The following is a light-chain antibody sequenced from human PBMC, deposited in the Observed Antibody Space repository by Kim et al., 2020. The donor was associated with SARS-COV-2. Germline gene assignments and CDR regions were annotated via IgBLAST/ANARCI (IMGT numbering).Light chain of an antibody. Sequence: DIQMTQSPSSLSASVGDRVTITCRTTQSISSHLNWYQQKPGRAPKLLISAASTLQGGVPSRFSGSGSETVFTLTISSLQPEDFATYFCQQSYITPLTFGPGTKVDI. J-gene: IGKJ3*01. CDR2: AAS. CDR1: QSISSH. V-gene: IGKV1-39*01. CDR3: QQSYITPLT.